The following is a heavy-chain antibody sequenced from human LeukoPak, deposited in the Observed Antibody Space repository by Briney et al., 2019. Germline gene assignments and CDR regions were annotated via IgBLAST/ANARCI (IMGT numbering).Heavy chain of an antibody. Sequence: GGSLRLSCAASGFAFDDYAMYWVRQAPGKGPEWVSIISWSSASIVYADSVKGRFIVSRDNAKNSLYLQMNSLRPEDTAFYYCTKVHNTAIVGGFGSWGQGALVTVSS. V-gene: IGHV3-9*01. CDR1: GFAFDDYA. D-gene: IGHD5-18*01. CDR3: TKVHNTAIVGGFGS. J-gene: IGHJ4*02. CDR2: ISWSSASI.